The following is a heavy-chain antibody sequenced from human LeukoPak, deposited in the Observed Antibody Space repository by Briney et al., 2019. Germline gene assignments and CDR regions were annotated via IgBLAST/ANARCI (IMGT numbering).Heavy chain of an antibody. CDR2: IYYSGST. CDR1: GGSISSYY. J-gene: IGHJ1*01. V-gene: IGHV4-59*08. CDR3: AVGSSWYKYFQH. Sequence: SETLSLTCTVSGGSISSYYWSWIRQPPGKGLEWIGYIYYSGSTNYNPSLKSRVTISVDTSKNQFSLKLSSVTAAGTAVYYCAVGSSWYKYFQHWGQGTLVTVSS. D-gene: IGHD6-13*01.